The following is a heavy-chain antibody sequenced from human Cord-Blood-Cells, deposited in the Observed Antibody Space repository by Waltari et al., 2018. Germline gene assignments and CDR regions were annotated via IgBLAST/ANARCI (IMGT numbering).Heavy chain of an antibody. CDR3: ARAVSFLEWYFDY. J-gene: IGHJ4*02. D-gene: IGHD3-3*01. V-gene: IGHV4-34*01. Sequence: QVQLQQWGAGLLKPSETLSLTCAVYGGSFSGYYWSWIRQPPGKGLEWIGEINHSGSTNYNPSLKSRVTISVDTSKNQFFLKLSSVTAADTAVYYCARAVSFLEWYFDYWGQGTLVTVSS. CDR2: INHSGST. CDR1: GGSFSGYY.